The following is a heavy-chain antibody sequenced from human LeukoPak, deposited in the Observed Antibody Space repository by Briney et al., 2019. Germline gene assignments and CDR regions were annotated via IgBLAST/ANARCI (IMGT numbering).Heavy chain of an antibody. CDR3: ARDFWSGYYRPKDYYYYYMDV. CDR2: IKQDGTEK. J-gene: IGHJ6*03. D-gene: IGHD3-3*01. V-gene: IGHV3-7*01. Sequence: GESLRLSCAASGFTFTTYWMSWVRQPPGKGLEWVANIKQDGTEKYYVDSVKGRFTISRDNAKNSLYLQMNSLRAEDTAVYYCARDFWSGYYRPKDYYYYYMDVWGKGTTVTVSS. CDR1: GFTFTTYW.